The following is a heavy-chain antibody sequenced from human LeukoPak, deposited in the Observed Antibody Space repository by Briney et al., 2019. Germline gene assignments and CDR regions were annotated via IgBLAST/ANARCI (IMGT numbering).Heavy chain of an antibody. CDR2: IYPGDSAT. J-gene: IGHJ4*02. V-gene: IGHV5-51*01. CDR3: ARRRAAAETVDY. CDR1: GYTLTNWW. D-gene: IGHD6-13*01. Sequence: GESLKISCKASGYTLTNWWIGWVRQMPGKGLEWMGIIYPGDSATRYSPSFQGQVTISAGKSISTAYLQWSSLKASDTAMYYCARRRAAAETVDYWGQGTLVTVSS.